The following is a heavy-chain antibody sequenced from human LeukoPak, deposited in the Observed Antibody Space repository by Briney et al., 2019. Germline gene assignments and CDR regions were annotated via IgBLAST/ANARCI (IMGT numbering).Heavy chain of an antibody. J-gene: IGHJ4*02. CDR3: ARESDYYDSSGHYDY. V-gene: IGHV1-18*01. CDR1: GYTFTSYG. CDR2: ISAYNGNT. Sequence: ASVKVSCKASGYTFTSYGISWVRQAPEQGLEWMGWISAYNGNTNYAQKLQGRVTMTTDTSTSTAYMELRSLRSDDTAVYYCARESDYYDSSGHYDYWGQGTLVTVSS. D-gene: IGHD3-22*01.